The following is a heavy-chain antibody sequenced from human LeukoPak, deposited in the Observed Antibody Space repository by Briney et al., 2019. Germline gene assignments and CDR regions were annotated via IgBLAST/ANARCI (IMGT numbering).Heavy chain of an antibody. CDR3: ARGALYGSGSYSPGPASPPRGRYFDY. J-gene: IGHJ4*02. D-gene: IGHD3-10*01. CDR1: GGSFIGYY. V-gene: IGHV4-34*01. Sequence: SETLSITCAVYGGSFIGYYWSWIRQPLGKGLEWIGEINHSGSTNYNPSLKSRVTISVDTSKNQFSLKLSSVTAADTAVYYCARGALYGSGSYSPGPASPPRGRYFDYWGQGTLVTVSS. CDR2: INHSGST.